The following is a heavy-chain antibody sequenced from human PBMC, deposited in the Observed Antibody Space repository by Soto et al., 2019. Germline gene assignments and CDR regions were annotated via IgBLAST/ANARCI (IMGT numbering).Heavy chain of an antibody. CDR3: TRREIQGPIDY. V-gene: IGHV4-28*01. CDR2: IYYSGTT. D-gene: IGHD1-26*01. Sequence: QVQLQESGPGLVKPSDTLSLTCAVSGYSISSSNWWGWIRQPPGKGLEWIGYIYYSGTTYYNPSLKSRVTMSVDTTKNQFSLKLTSVTAVDTAVYYCTRREIQGPIDYWGQGTLVTVSS. J-gene: IGHJ4*02. CDR1: GYSISSSNW.